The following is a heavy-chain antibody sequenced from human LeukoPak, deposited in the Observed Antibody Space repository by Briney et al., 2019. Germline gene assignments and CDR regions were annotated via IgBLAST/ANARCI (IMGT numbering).Heavy chain of an antibody. D-gene: IGHD2-2*01. J-gene: IGHJ6*02. CDR2: TWYDGSNK. Sequence: GRSLRLSCAASGFTFSSYGMHWVRQAPGKGLEWVAATWYDGSNKYYADSVKGRFTISRDNSKNTLFLQMNSLRAEDTAVYFCARGGHCSTTSCSNYDGMDVWGQGTTLTVSS. CDR3: ARGGHCSTTSCSNYDGMDV. CDR1: GFTFSSYG. V-gene: IGHV3-33*08.